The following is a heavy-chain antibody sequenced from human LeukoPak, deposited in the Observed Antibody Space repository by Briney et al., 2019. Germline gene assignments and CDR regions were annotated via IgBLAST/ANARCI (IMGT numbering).Heavy chain of an antibody. Sequence: GGSLRLSCAASGFTFSSYAVTWVRQASGKGLEWVGLIDRPAKSYATAYGASVGGRFTISRDDSKNTAYLQMDSLKTEDTALYYCTRDRGTYNWLDPWGQGTLVTVSS. V-gene: IGHV3-73*01. CDR1: GFTFSSYA. D-gene: IGHD1-26*01. CDR3: TRDRGTYNWLDP. CDR2: IDRPAKSYAT. J-gene: IGHJ5*02.